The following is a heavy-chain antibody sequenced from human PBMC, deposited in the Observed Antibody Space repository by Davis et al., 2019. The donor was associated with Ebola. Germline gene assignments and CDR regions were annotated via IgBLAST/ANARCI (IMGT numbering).Heavy chain of an antibody. CDR2: INPHNGNT. J-gene: IGHJ4*02. CDR1: GYTFTSYG. CDR3: ARAQFPTTSDH. Sequence: ASVKVSCKASGYTFTSYGITWVRQAPGQGLEWMGWINPHNGNTNYAQNVQGRVTMTTDTSTSTAYMDLGSLRSGDTAVYYCARAQFPTTSDHWGQGTLVSVSS. V-gene: IGHV1-18*04. D-gene: IGHD1-1*01.